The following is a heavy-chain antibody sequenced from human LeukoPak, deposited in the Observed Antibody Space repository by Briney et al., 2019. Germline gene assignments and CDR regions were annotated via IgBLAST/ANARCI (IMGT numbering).Heavy chain of an antibody. CDR3: ARVGRIAAAGSVDY. CDR1: GYTFTSYG. V-gene: IGHV1-18*01. J-gene: IGHJ4*02. D-gene: IGHD6-13*01. Sequence: ASVKVSCKASGYTFTSYGISWVRQAPGQGLEGMGWISAYNGNTNYAQKLQGRVTMTTDTSTSTAYMELRSLRSDDTAVYYCARVGRIAAAGSVDYWGQGTLVTVSS. CDR2: ISAYNGNT.